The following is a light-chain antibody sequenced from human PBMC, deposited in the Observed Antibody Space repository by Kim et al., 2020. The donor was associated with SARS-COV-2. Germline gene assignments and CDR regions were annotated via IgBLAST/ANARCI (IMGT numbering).Light chain of an antibody. J-gene: IGKJ1*01. Sequence: ASIGDRVTITCRASQGIRSDLGWYQQKPGKAPNLLSYGASTLHRGVPSRFSGSGSGTDFTLTISSLQPEDFATYYCLQDNTFPWTFGQGTKVDIK. CDR2: GAS. CDR1: QGIRSD. V-gene: IGKV1-6*02. CDR3: LQDNTFPWT.